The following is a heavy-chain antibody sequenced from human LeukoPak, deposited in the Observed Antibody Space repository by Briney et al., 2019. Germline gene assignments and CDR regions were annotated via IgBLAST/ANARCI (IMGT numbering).Heavy chain of an antibody. CDR2: IYYSGST. CDR3: ARVGEWELPDY. J-gene: IGHJ4*02. Sequence: SETLSLTCTVSGGSISSYYWSWIRQPPGKGLEWIGYIYYSGSTNYNPSLKSRVTIPVDTSKNQFSLKLSSVTAADTAVYYCARVGEWELPDYWGQGTLVTVSS. D-gene: IGHD1-26*01. CDR1: GGSISSYY. V-gene: IGHV4-59*01.